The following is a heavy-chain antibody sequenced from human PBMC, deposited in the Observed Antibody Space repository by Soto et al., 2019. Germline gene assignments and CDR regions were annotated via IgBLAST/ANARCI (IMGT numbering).Heavy chain of an antibody. CDR2: INPSGGPT. Sequence: ASVKVSCKASGYTLTRSYMPWLRQAPGRGLEWMGIINPSGGPTSYAQKFQGRATLTRDASRSTVYMELSDLRSDDTAVYFCARDRSILVLSYFDYWG. D-gene: IGHD3-3*02. J-gene: IGHJ4*01. V-gene: IGHV1-46*01. CDR1: GYTLTRSY. CDR3: ARDRSILVLSYFDY.